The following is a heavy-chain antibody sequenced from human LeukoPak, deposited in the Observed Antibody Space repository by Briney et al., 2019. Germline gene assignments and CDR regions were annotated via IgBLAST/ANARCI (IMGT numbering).Heavy chain of an antibody. CDR1: GFIFSTYW. V-gene: IGHV3-7*04. CDR2: IRQDGSEK. Sequence: GGSLRLSCAASGFIFSTYWMTWVRQAPGQGLEWVANIRQDGSEKYYVASVEGRFTISRDNAKNSLFLQMNSLRVEDTAVYYCARDMRGDGFDIWGQGTMVTVSS. D-gene: IGHD2-2*01. CDR3: ARDMRGDGFDI. J-gene: IGHJ3*02.